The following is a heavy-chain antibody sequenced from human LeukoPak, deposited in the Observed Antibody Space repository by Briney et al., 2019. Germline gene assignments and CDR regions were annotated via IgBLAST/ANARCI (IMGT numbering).Heavy chain of an antibody. V-gene: IGHV4-34*01. J-gene: IGHJ4*02. D-gene: IGHD5-18*01. CDR1: GGSFSGYY. CDR2: INHSGST. Sequence: SETLSLTCAVYGGSFSGYYWSWIRQPPGKGLEWIGEINHSGSTNYNPSLKSRVTISVDTSKNQFSLKLSSVTAADTAVYYCARDSSTVDTAMDIWGQGTLVTVSS. CDR3: ARDSSTVDTAMDI.